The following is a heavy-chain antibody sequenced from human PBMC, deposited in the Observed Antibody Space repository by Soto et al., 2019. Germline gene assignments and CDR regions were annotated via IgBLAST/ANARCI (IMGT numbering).Heavy chain of an antibody. CDR2: ISYDGSNK. CDR3: AKQTGVRFDY. J-gene: IGHJ4*02. Sequence: QVQLVESGGGVVQPGRSLRLSCAASGFTFSSYAMHWVRQAPVKGLEWVAVISYDGSNKYYADSVKGRFTISRDNSKNTLYLQMNSLRAEDTAVYYCAKQTGVRFDYWGQGTLVTVSS. D-gene: IGHD3-16*01. CDR1: GFTFSSYA. V-gene: IGHV3-30-3*01.